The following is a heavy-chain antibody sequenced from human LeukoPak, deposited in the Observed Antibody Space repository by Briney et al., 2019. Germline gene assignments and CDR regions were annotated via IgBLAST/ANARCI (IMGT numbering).Heavy chain of an antibody. CDR3: ARAELFYGMDV. CDR1: GFTFSSYA. V-gene: IGHV3-30-3*01. CDR2: ISYDGSNK. D-gene: IGHD1-7*01. Sequence: GGSLRLSCAASGFTFSSYAMHWVRQAPGKGLEWVAVISYDGSNKYYADSVKGRFTISRDNSKNTLYLQMNSLRAEDTAVYYCARAELFYGMDVWGQGTTVTVSS. J-gene: IGHJ6*02.